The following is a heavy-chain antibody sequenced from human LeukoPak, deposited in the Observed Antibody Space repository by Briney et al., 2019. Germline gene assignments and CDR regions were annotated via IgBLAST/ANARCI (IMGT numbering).Heavy chain of an antibody. V-gene: IGHV3-33*01. D-gene: IGHD5-18*01. J-gene: IGHJ6*02. Sequence: GRSLRLSCVASGFTFSYHSFHWVRQAPGKGLEWVSAIWSDGSKKCYAESVKGRFTISRDDSKNTVYLQMNSLRADDTGVYYCARDPQHSMDVWGQGTTVTVSS. CDR3: ARDPQHSMDV. CDR2: IWSDGSKK. CDR1: GFTFSYHS.